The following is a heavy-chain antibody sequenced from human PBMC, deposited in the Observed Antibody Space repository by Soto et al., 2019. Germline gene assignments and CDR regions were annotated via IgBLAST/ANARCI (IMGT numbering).Heavy chain of an antibody. CDR3: AKLRGSYPHQPLDY. Sequence: GGPLCLSCADSGFTISNSGISWVRRAPGKGLEWVSGMSGSGPATYYADSVKGRFTISRDNSRNTLFLQMNSLRAEDTAVYYCAKLRGSYPHQPLDYWGQGALVTVSS. CDR1: GFTISNSG. D-gene: IGHD3-16*01. V-gene: IGHV3-23*01. CDR2: MSGSGPAT. J-gene: IGHJ4*02.